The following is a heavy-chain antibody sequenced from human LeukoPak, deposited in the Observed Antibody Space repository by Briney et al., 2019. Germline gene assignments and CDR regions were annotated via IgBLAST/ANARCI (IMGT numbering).Heavy chain of an antibody. CDR1: GYTFTSYG. D-gene: IGHD3-10*01. CDR2: ISAYNGNT. Sequence: GASVKVSCKASGYTFTSYGISWVRQAPGQGLEWMGWISAYNGNTNYAQKLQGRVTMTTDTSTSTAYMELRSLRSDDTAVYYYAREGYYGSGSYLAYFDYWGQGTLVTVSS. CDR3: AREGYYGSGSYLAYFDY. V-gene: IGHV1-18*01. J-gene: IGHJ4*02.